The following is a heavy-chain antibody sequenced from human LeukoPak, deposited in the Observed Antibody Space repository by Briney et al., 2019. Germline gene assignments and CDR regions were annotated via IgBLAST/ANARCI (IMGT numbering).Heavy chain of an antibody. D-gene: IGHD3-3*01. Sequence: GGSLRLSCAASGFTFSSYAMSWVRQAPGKGLEWVSAISGSGGSTYYADSVKGRFTISRDNSKNTLCLQMNSLRAEDTAVYYCAKGTHYDFWSGYNYWGQGTLVTVSS. CDR1: GFTFSSYA. CDR2: ISGSGGST. J-gene: IGHJ4*02. V-gene: IGHV3-23*01. CDR3: AKGTHYDFWSGYNY.